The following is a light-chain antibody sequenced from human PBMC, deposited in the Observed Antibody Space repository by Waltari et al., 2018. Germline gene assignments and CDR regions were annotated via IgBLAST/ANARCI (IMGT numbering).Light chain of an antibody. V-gene: IGLV1-47*01. J-gene: IGLJ3*02. CDR1: RSTIGINY. Sequence: QSVLTQPPSASGTPGQRVTISCSGSRSTIGINYVYWYLHLPGTTPKLLNYRNNHPPSGVPVRFSGSTSGTSASLAIIGLRSDDEADYYCAAWDDTVGAVLFGGGTNLTVL. CDR3: AAWDDTVGAVL. CDR2: RNN.